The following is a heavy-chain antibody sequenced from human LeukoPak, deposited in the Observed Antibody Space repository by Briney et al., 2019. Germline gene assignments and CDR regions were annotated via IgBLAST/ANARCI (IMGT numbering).Heavy chain of an antibody. V-gene: IGHV4-61*02. CDR1: GGSISSGSYY. CDR2: IYTSGST. J-gene: IGHJ4*02. D-gene: IGHD1-26*01. Sequence: SETLSLTCTVSGGSISSGSYYWSWIRQPAGKGLVWIGRIYTSGSTNYNPSLKSRVTISVDTSKNQFSLKLSSVTAADTAVYYCARATWELLGERFDYWGQGTLVTVSS. CDR3: ARATWELLGERFDY.